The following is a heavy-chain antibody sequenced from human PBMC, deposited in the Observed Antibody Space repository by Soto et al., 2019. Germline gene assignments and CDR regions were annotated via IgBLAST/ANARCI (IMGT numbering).Heavy chain of an antibody. CDR2: IIPIFGTA. J-gene: IGHJ4*02. D-gene: IGHD2-15*01. CDR1: GGTFSSYA. Sequence: QVQLVQSGAEVKKPGSSVKVSCKASGGTFSSYAISWVRQAPGQGLEWMGGIIPIFGTANYAQKFQGSVTITADESTSTDYMELSSLRSEDTAVYYCARDSAGYCSGGSCYLPRDYWGQGTLVTVSS. V-gene: IGHV1-69*12. CDR3: ARDSAGYCSGGSCYLPRDY.